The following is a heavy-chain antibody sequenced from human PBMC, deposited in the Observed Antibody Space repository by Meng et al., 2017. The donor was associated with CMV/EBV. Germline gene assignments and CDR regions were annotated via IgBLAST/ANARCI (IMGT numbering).Heavy chain of an antibody. J-gene: IGHJ6*02. CDR2: ISAYNGNT. CDR3: ARGLPSPTIFGVVTNYYYYYGMDV. Sequence: ASVTVSCKASGYTFTSYGISWVRQAPGQGLEGMGWISAYNGNTNYAQKPQGKVTMNTDTSTSTAYMELRSLRSDDTAVYYCARGLPSPTIFGVVTNYYYYYGMDVWGQGTTVTVSS. V-gene: IGHV1-18*01. D-gene: IGHD3-3*01. CDR1: GYTFTSYG.